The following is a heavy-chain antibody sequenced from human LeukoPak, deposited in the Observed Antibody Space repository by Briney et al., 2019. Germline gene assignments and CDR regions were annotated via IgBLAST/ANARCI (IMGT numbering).Heavy chain of an antibody. J-gene: IGHJ4*02. CDR1: GGSFSGYY. Sequence: PSETLSLTCAVYGGSFSGYYWSWVRQPPGKGLEWIGEINHSGSTNYNPSLKSRVTISVDTSKNQFSLQLNSVTPEDTAVYYCARWGFIAAAGFDYWGQGTLVTVSS. V-gene: IGHV4-34*01. CDR3: ARWGFIAAAGFDY. D-gene: IGHD6-13*01. CDR2: INHSGST.